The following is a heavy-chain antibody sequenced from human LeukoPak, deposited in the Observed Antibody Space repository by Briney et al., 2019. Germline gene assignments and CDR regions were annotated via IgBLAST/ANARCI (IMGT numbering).Heavy chain of an antibody. Sequence: GGSLRLSCAASGFTFSSYSMNWVRQAPGKGLEWVSSISSSSSYIYYADSVKGRFTISRDNAKNSLYLLLNSLRVEDTAVYCCTRNVYWRFDYWGQGTLVSVSS. V-gene: IGHV3-21*04. J-gene: IGHJ4*02. CDR3: TRNVYWRFDY. D-gene: IGHD1-26*01. CDR1: GFTFSSYS. CDR2: ISSSSSYI.